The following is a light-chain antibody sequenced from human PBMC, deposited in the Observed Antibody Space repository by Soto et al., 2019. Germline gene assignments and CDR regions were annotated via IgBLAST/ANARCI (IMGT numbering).Light chain of an antibody. J-gene: IGLJ1*01. CDR2: DVS. CDR3: SSYTSSSLHV. CDR1: SSDVGGYNY. V-gene: IGLV2-14*03. Sequence: LTQPASVSGSPGQSVTISCTGTSSDVGGYNYVSWYQQHPGKAPKLMIYDVSNRPSGVSNRFSGSKSGNTASLTISGLQAEDEADYYCSSYTSSSLHVFGTGTKVTVL.